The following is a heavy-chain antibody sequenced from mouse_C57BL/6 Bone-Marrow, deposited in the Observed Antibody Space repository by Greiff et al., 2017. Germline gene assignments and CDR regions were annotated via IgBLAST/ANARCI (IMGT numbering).Heavy chain of an antibody. Sequence: EVQLQESGPGLVKPSQSLSLTCTVTGYSITSDYAWNWIRQFPGNKLEWMGYISYSGSTSYSPSLKSRISITRDTSKNQFFLQLNSVTTEDTATYYCSRASYYYDDSLDFGGQGTTLTVSS. V-gene: IGHV3-2*02. CDR3: SRASYYYDDSLDF. CDR1: GYSITSDYA. D-gene: IGHD1-1*01. J-gene: IGHJ2*01. CDR2: ISYSGST.